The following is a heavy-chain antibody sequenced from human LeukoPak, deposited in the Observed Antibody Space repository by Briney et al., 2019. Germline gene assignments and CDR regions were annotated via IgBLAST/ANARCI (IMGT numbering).Heavy chain of an antibody. Sequence: GESLKISCKGSGYSFTSYWIGWVRQMPGKGLEWMGIIYPGDSDTRHSPSFQGQVTISADKSISTAYLQWSSLKASDTAMYYYARQNSAAGTDYWGQGTLVTVSS. J-gene: IGHJ4*02. CDR3: ARQNSAAGTDY. D-gene: IGHD6-13*01. CDR1: GYSFTSYW. CDR2: IYPGDSDT. V-gene: IGHV5-51*01.